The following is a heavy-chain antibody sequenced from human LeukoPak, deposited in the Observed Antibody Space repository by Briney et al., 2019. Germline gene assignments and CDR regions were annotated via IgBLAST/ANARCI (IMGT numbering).Heavy chain of an antibody. V-gene: IGHV4-31*03. J-gene: IGHJ4*02. CDR3: ARVGIAAAETFDY. D-gene: IGHD6-13*01. CDR1: GGSIGSGGYY. CDR2: IYYSGST. Sequence: SETLSLTCTVSGGSIGSGGYYWSWIRQHPGKGLEWIGYIYYSGSTYYNPSLKSRVTISVDTSKNQFSLKLSSVTAADTAVYYCARVGIAAAETFDYWGQGTLVTVSS.